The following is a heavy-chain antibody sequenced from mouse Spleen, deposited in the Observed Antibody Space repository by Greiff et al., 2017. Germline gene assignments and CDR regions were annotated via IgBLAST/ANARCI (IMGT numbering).Heavy chain of an antibody. J-gene: IGHJ2*01. CDR3: ARNSGGNLYYFDY. D-gene: IGHD2-1*01. Sequence: VQLQQSGPELVKPGASVKMSCKASGYTFTDYNMHWVKQSHGKSLEWIGYINPNNGGTSYNQKFKGKATLTVNKSSSTAYMELRSLTSEDSAVYYCARNSGGNLYYFDYWGQGTTLTVSS. V-gene: IGHV1-22*01. CDR1: GYTFTDYN. CDR2: INPNNGGT.